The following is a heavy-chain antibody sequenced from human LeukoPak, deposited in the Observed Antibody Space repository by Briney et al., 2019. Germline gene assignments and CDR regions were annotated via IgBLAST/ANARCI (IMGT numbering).Heavy chain of an antibody. D-gene: IGHD7-27*01. CDR2: INPNTADT. V-gene: IGHV1-2*02. CDR1: GYTFTDYY. J-gene: IGHJ4*02. CDR3: ASGNWGSTSTWGFFDY. Sequence: ASVKVSCKASGYTFTDYYIHWVRQAPGQGLEWMGWINPNTADTDYAQKFQGRVTMTRDTPISTAYMELSTLNSDDTAVYYCASGNWGSTSTWGFFDYWGQGTLVTVSS.